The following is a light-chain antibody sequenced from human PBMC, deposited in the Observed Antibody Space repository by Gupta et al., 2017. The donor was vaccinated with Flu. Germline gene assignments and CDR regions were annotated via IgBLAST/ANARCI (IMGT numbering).Light chain of an antibody. CDR2: TAS. Sequence: IQMTQSPSSVSASVGDRVTITCRASQGISNCLAWYQQKPGKAPKVLVHTASILHSGVPSRFSGSSSGTDFTLTISSLQPEDFATYYCQQRNSFPGTFGEGTRVEMK. V-gene: IGKV1-12*01. CDR3: QQRNSFPGT. J-gene: IGKJ1*01. CDR1: QGISNC.